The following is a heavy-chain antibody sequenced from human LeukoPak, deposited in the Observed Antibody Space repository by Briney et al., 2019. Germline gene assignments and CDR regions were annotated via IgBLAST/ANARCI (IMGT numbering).Heavy chain of an antibody. CDR3: ARDRAGTTPYYYYSMDV. D-gene: IGHD1-14*01. CDR2: ISSSSSYI. CDR1: GFTFSSYS. Sequence: GGSLRLSCAASGFTFSSYSTHWVRQAPGKGLEWVSSISSSSSYIYYADSVKGRFTISRDNAKNSLYLQMNSLRAEDTAVYYCARDRAGTTPYYYYSMDVWGKGTTVTVSS. J-gene: IGHJ6*03. V-gene: IGHV3-21*01.